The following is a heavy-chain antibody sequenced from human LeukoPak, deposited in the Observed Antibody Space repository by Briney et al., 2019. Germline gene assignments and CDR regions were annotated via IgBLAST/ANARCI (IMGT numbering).Heavy chain of an antibody. CDR2: FDPEDGET. Sequence: ASVKVSCEVSGYTLTELSMHWVRQAPGKGLEWMGGFDPEDGETIYAQKFQGRVTMTEDTSTDTAYMELSSLRSEDTAVYYCATGKVLLWFGEWDYWGQGTLVTVSS. J-gene: IGHJ4*02. V-gene: IGHV1-24*01. CDR1: GYTLTELS. D-gene: IGHD3-10*01. CDR3: ATGKVLLWFGEWDY.